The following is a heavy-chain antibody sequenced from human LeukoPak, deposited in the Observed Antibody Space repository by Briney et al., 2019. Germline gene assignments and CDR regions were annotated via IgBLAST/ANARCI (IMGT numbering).Heavy chain of an antibody. D-gene: IGHD3-3*01. Sequence: GGYLRLSCAASGFTFSSYAMHWVRQAPGKGLEWLAVISYDGSNKYYADSVKGRFTISRDNSKNTLYLQMNSLRAEDTAVYYCAREPSYDFWSGYQYYYYYGMDVWGQGTTVTVSS. CDR1: GFTFSSYA. J-gene: IGHJ6*02. CDR3: AREPSYDFWSGYQYYYYYGMDV. V-gene: IGHV3-30-3*01. CDR2: ISYDGSNK.